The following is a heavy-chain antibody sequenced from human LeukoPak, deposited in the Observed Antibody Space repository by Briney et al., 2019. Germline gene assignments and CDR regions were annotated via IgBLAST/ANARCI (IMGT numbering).Heavy chain of an antibody. CDR1: GYTFTSYG. V-gene: IGHV1-18*04. Sequence: ASVKVSCKASGYTFTSYGISWVRQAPGQGLEWMGWISAYNGNTNYAQKLQGRVTMTTDTSTSTAYMKLRSLRSDDTAVYYCARVGYYGSGSYSIDWFDPWGQGTLVTVSS. J-gene: IGHJ5*02. CDR3: ARVGYYGSGSYSIDWFDP. CDR2: ISAYNGNT. D-gene: IGHD3-10*01.